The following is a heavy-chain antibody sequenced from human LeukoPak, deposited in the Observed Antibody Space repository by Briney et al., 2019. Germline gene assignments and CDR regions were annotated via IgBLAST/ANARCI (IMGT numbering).Heavy chain of an antibody. CDR2: IYHSGST. V-gene: IGHV4-38-2*01. D-gene: IGHD3-22*01. CDR1: GYSISGGYY. CDR3: ARFGYYYEISAYEKYFFDY. Sequence: AETLSLTCDVSGYSISGGYYWGWIRQPPGKGLEWIGSIYHSGSTYYNLSLKSRVTISVDTSKNQFSLKLSSVTAADTAVYYCARFGYYYEISAYEKYFFDYWGQGTLVTVSS. J-gene: IGHJ4*02.